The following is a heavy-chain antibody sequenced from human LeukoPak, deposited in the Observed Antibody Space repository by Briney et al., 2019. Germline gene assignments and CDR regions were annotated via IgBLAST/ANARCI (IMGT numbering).Heavy chain of an antibody. CDR3: ARGQGVRFLEWLVWFDP. D-gene: IGHD3-3*01. CDR2: ISAYNGNT. J-gene: IGHJ5*02. V-gene: IGHV1-18*01. CDR1: GYTFTSYG. Sequence: ASVKVSCKASGYTFTSYGISWVRQAPGQGLEWMGWISAYNGNTNYAQKFQGRVTITTDESTSTAYMELSSLRSEDTAMYYCARGQGVRFLEWLVWFDPWGQGTLVTVSS.